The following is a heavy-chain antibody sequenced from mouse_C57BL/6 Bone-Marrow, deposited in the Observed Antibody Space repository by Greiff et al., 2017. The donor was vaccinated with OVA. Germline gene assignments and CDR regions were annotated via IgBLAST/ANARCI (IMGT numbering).Heavy chain of an antibody. Sequence: VQLVESGPGLVAPSQSLSITCTVSGFSLTNSDISWVRQPPGKGLEWLGVIWTGGGTNYNSALKSRLSISKDNSKSQVFLKMNSLQTDDTARYDCASYYGSSYGAMDYWGQGTSVTVSS. CDR2: IWTGGGT. D-gene: IGHD1-1*01. CDR1: GFSLTNSD. CDR3: ASYYGSSYGAMDY. J-gene: IGHJ4*01. V-gene: IGHV2-9-1*01.